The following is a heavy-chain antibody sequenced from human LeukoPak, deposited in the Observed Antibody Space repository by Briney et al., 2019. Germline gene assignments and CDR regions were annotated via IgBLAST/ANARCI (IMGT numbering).Heavy chain of an antibody. CDR2: IKSEGKEK. J-gene: IGHJ4*02. Sequence: PGGSLRLSCAASGFTFSSYWMSWVRQAPGKGLEWVANIKSEGKEKFYVDSVKGRFTISRDNVNNSVFLQMNSLRAEDTAVYYCARDGIDYWGQGTLVTVSS. V-gene: IGHV3-7*04. CDR1: GFTFSSYW. D-gene: IGHD1-26*01. CDR3: ARDGIDY.